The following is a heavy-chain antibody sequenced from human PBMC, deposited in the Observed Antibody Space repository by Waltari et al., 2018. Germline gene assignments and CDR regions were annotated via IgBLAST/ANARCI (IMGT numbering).Heavy chain of an antibody. CDR1: GFTFSSYV. D-gene: IGHD1-1*01. CDR2: ISGSGSST. J-gene: IGHJ2*01. CDR3: AKGNDWGFYRRWYFDL. V-gene: IGHV3-23*01. Sequence: EVQLLASGGGLVQPGGSLRLSCAASGFTFSSYVLSWVRQAPGKGLERVSGISGSGSSTYYADSVKGRFTISRDNSKNTLYLQMNSLRAEDTAVYYCAKGNDWGFYRRWYFDLWGRGTLVTVSS.